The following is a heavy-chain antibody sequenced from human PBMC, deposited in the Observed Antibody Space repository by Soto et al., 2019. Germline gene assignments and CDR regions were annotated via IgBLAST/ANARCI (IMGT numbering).Heavy chain of an antibody. CDR2: IYYSGNT. J-gene: IGHJ4*02. Sequence: PSETLSLTCSVSGGSINSYYWSWIRQSPGKGLEWIGLIYYSGNTNYNPSLKSRVTMSVDTSKNQFSLKLSSVTAADTAVYYCARVRGYCSSTSCLNFDYWGQGTLVTVSS. V-gene: IGHV4-59*01. CDR1: GGSINSYY. D-gene: IGHD2-2*01. CDR3: ARVRGYCSSTSCLNFDY.